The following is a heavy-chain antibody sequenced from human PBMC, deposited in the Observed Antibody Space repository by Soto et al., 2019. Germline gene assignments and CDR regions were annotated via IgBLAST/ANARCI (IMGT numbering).Heavy chain of an antibody. J-gene: IGHJ4*02. V-gene: IGHV4-30-2*01. CDR2: IYHSGST. D-gene: IGHD4-17*01. CDR1: GGSISSGGYS. CDR3: ARGRGGDYGSRYFDY. Sequence: SETLSLTCAVSGGSISSGGYSWSRIRRPPGKGLEWIGYIYHSGSTYYNPSLKSRVTISVDRSKNQFSLKLSSVTAADTAVYYCARGRGGDYGSRYFDYWGQGTLVTVSS.